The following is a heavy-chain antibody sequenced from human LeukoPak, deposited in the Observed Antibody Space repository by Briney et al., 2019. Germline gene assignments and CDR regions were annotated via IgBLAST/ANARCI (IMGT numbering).Heavy chain of an antibody. CDR3: AKGRARIAAASDY. V-gene: IGHV3-23*01. Sequence: GGSLRLSCAASGFSFSNYGMSWVRQAPGKGPEWVSGISGSGGGTYYADSVKGRFTISRDNSKNTLYLQMNSLRAEDTAVYYCAKGRARIAAASDYWGQGTLVTVSS. D-gene: IGHD6-13*01. J-gene: IGHJ4*02. CDR2: ISGSGGGT. CDR1: GFSFSNYG.